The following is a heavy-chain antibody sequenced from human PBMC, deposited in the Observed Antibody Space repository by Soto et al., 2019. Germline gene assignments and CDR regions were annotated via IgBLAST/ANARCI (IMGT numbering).Heavy chain of an antibody. Sequence: PGGSLRLSCAAAGVTFSSYWMSWVRQAPGKGLEWVANIKQDGSEKYYVDSVKGRFTISRDNAKNSLYLQMNSLRAEDTAVYYCARGLLLIAAAGTLFDYWGQGTLVTVSS. CDR3: ARGLLLIAAAGTLFDY. CDR1: GVTFSSYW. CDR2: IKQDGSEK. J-gene: IGHJ4*02. V-gene: IGHV3-7*01. D-gene: IGHD6-13*01.